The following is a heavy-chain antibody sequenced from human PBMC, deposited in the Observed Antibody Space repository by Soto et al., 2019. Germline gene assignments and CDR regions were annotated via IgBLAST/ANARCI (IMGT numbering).Heavy chain of an antibody. CDR2: IWFDGTNK. CDR1: GFTFSNYG. J-gene: IGHJ4*02. D-gene: IGHD3-10*01. V-gene: IGHV3-33*01. Sequence: QVQLVESGGGVVQPGRSLRLSCATSGFTFSNYGMHWVRQAPGKGLEWVAIIWFDGTNKYYADSVNGRSTISRDNSPNTLDLEMHSLRAGDTAVYYCARENSKLSFDYWGQGTLVTVSS. CDR3: ARENSKLSFDY.